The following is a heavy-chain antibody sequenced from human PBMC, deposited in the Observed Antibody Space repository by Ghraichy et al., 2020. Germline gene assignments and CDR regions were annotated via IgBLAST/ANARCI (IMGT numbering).Heavy chain of an antibody. J-gene: IGHJ4*02. Sequence: SETLSLTCTVSGGSISSYYWSWIRQPPGKGLEWIGYIYYSGSTNYNPSLKSRVTISVDTSKNQFSLKLSSVTAADTAVYYCARDGTYYYDSSGYYLPFDYWGQGTLVTVSS. CDR3: ARDGTYYYDSSGYYLPFDY. CDR1: GGSISSYY. CDR2: IYYSGST. V-gene: IGHV4-59*01. D-gene: IGHD3-22*01.